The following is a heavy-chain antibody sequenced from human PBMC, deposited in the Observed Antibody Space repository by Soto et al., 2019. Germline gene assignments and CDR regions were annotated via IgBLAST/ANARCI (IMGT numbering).Heavy chain of an antibody. CDR1: GFTFSGSA. CDR3: TSLAYGSGKFY. CDR2: IRSKANSYAT. Sequence: PGGSLRLSXAASGFTFSGSAMHWVRQASGKGLEWVGRIRSKANSYATAYAASVKGRFTISRDDSKNTAYLQMNSLKTEDTAVYYCTSLAYGSGKFYWGQGTLVTVSS. J-gene: IGHJ4*02. V-gene: IGHV3-73*01. D-gene: IGHD3-10*01.